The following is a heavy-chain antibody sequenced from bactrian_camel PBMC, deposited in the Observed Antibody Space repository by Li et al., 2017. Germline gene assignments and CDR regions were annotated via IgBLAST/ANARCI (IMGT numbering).Heavy chain of an antibody. Sequence: HVQLVESGGGSVQPGGSLRLSCVVSGNIDSSACMGWLRQAPGKEREAVAVIGAGGRTNYEDSVKGRFTVSKDNSKNTLYLHMNSLKPEDTAMYYCAARGKARPRDGPCYPDFGYWGQGTQVTV. CDR3: AARGKARPRDGPCYPDFGY. D-gene: IGHD2*01. J-gene: IGHJ6*01. CDR1: GNIDSSAC. V-gene: IGHV3S53*01. CDR2: IGAGGRT.